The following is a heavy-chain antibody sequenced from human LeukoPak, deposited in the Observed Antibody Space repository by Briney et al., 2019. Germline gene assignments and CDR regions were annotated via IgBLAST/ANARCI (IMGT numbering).Heavy chain of an antibody. CDR3: AISGSAYSRFDY. CDR1: GFTFSSYN. Sequence: GGSLRLSCAASGFTFSSYNVNWVRQAPGKGLEWVSSISTSSHYIYYADSVKGRFTISRDNAKNSLYLQMNSLRAGDTAVYYCAISGSAYSRFDYWGQGTLVTVSS. CDR2: ISTSSHYI. J-gene: IGHJ4*02. D-gene: IGHD3-22*01. V-gene: IGHV3-21*01.